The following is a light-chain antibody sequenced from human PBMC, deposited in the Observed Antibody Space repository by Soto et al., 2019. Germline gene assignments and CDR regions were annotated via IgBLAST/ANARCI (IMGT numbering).Light chain of an antibody. Sequence: DIQMTQSPSSLSASVGDRVTITCWASESIRNNLNWYQQKPGKAPKLLIYAASTLQSGVPSRFSGGGSGTEFTLTIGSLQPEDFTTYYCQQTYSTPRGAFGQGTEVEFK. J-gene: IGKJ1*01. CDR3: QQTYSTPRGA. V-gene: IGKV1-39*01. CDR2: AAS. CDR1: ESIRNN.